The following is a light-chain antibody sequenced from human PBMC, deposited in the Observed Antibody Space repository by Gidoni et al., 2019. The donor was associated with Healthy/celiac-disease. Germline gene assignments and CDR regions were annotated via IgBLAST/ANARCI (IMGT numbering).Light chain of an antibody. CDR2: RNN. V-gene: IGLV1-47*01. Sequence: QSVLTQPPSASGKAGQRVTIYCSGSSYNLLSTYVYWYKQLPVTAPKLPISRNNQRPSGVPDRFSGSLFGTSASPSIIRSRSEFEPVFYCASAVDSLCGWVFGGGTKLTVL. CDR1: SYNLLSTY. J-gene: IGLJ3*02. CDR3: ASAVDSLCGWV.